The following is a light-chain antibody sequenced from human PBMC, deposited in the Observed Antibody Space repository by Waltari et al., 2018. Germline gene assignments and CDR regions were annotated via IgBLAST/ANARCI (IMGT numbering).Light chain of an antibody. V-gene: IGLV6-57*02. J-gene: IGLJ3*02. Sequence: NFMLTQPHSVSEPPGQTVTISCTGSSGSIASNYVQWSQQRPGSAPTTVIYEDNQRPSGVPDRFSGSIDSSSNSASLTISGLKTEDEADYYCQSYDSSTLWVFGGGTKLTVL. CDR2: EDN. CDR3: QSYDSSTLWV. CDR1: SGSIASNY.